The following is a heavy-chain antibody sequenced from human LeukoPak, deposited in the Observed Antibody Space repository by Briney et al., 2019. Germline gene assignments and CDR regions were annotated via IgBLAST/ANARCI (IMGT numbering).Heavy chain of an antibody. CDR3: TTLTVASSFDY. Sequence: PGGSLRLSCAASEFAFSVYEMYWVRQAPGKGLEWVSYISSSGGTRYYADSVKGRFTISRDNAKNSLYLQMNSLRAEDTAVYYCTTLTVASSFDYWGQGALVTASS. V-gene: IGHV3-48*03. CDR1: EFAFSVYE. CDR2: ISSSGGTR. D-gene: IGHD6-19*01. J-gene: IGHJ4*02.